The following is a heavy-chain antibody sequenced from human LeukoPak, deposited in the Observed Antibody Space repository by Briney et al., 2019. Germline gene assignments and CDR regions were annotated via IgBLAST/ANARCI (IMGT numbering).Heavy chain of an antibody. J-gene: IGHJ3*01. D-gene: IGHD4-17*01. Sequence: PGGSLRLSCAASGFTFSSYAMSWVRQAPGKGLEWGSGINGNGGRTIHADSVKGRFTISRDNSRNTLYLQMNSLRADDTAIYYCGRDPNGDYIGAFDFWGQGTMVSVSS. CDR3: GRDPNGDYIGAFDF. CDR1: GFTFSSYA. CDR2: INGNGGRT. V-gene: IGHV3-23*01.